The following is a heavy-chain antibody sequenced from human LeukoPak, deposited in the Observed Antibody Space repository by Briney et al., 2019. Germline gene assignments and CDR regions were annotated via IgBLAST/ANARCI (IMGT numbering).Heavy chain of an antibody. D-gene: IGHD3-10*01. CDR2: IKHDGSEK. CDR3: ARDRDPSNNYGSGNYYYY. V-gene: IGHV3-7*01. Sequence: GGSLRLSCAASGFTFSSYWMTWVRQAPGKGLEWVANIKHDGSEKYYVDSVKGRFTISRDNAKNSLYLQMNSLRAEDTAVYYCARDRDPSNNYGSGNYYYYWGQGTLVTVSS. J-gene: IGHJ4*02. CDR1: GFTFSSYW.